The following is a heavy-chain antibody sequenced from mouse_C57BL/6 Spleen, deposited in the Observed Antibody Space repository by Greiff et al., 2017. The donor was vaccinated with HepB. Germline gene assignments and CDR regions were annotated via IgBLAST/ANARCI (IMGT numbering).Heavy chain of an antibody. CDR1: GYSITSGYY. CDR3: ATLLGRDY. Sequence: EVQLVESGPGLVKPSQSLSLTCSVTGYSITSGYYWNWIRQFPGNKLEWMGYISYDGSNNYNPSLKNRISITRDTSKNQFFLKLNSVTTEDTATYYCATLLGRDYWGQGTTLTVSS. CDR2: ISYDGSN. J-gene: IGHJ2*01. D-gene: IGHD4-1*01. V-gene: IGHV3-6*01.